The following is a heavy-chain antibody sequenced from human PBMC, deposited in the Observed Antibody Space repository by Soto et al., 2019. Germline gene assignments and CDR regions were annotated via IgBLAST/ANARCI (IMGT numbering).Heavy chain of an antibody. V-gene: IGHV1-8*01. D-gene: IGHD1-7*01. Sequence: ASVKVSCKASGYTFTSYDINWVRQATGQGLEWMGWMNPNSGNTGYAQKFQGRVTMTRNTSISTAYMELSSLRSEDTAVYYCARATSSTELYYMDVWGKGTTVTVSS. CDR2: MNPNSGNT. J-gene: IGHJ6*03. CDR1: GYTFTSYD. CDR3: ARATSSTELYYMDV.